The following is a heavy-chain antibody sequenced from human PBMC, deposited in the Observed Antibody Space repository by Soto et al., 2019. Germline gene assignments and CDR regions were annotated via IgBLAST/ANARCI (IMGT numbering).Heavy chain of an antibody. CDR2: ISYDGSNK. Sequence: LRLSCAASGFTFSSYAMHWVRQAPGKGLEWVAVISYDGSNKYYADSVKGRFTISRDNSKNTLYLQMNSLRAEDTAVYYCGTLRRAARGQGTLVTVYS. V-gene: IGHV3-30-3*01. J-gene: IGHJ4*02. CDR3: GTLRRAA. CDR1: GFTFSSYA.